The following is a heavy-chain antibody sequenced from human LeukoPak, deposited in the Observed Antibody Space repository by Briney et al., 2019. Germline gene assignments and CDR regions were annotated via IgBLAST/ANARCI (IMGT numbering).Heavy chain of an antibody. CDR3: ARDSRDGYVQMEYYFDY. Sequence: SETLSLTCTASGGSISSSSYYWGWIRQPPGKGLEWIGSIYYSGSTYYNPSLKSRVTISVDTSKNQFSLKLSSVTAADTAVYYCARDSRDGYVQMEYYFDYWGQGTLVTVSS. CDR2: IYYSGST. J-gene: IGHJ4*02. D-gene: IGHD5-24*01. CDR1: GGSISSSSYY. V-gene: IGHV4-39*07.